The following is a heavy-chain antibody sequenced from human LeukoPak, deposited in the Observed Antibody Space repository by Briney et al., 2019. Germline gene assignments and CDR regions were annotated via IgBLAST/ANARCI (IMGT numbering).Heavy chain of an antibody. J-gene: IGHJ4*02. Sequence: ASVKVFCKASGYTFTGYYMHWVRQAPGQGLEWMGRINPNSGGTNYAQKFQGRVTMTRDTSISTAYMELSRLRSDDTAVYYCERGGSSYRFGEYPYYFDYWGQGTLVTVSS. V-gene: IGHV1-2*06. CDR1: GYTFTGYY. CDR3: ERGGSSYRFGEYPYYFDY. CDR2: INPNSGGT. D-gene: IGHD3-10*01.